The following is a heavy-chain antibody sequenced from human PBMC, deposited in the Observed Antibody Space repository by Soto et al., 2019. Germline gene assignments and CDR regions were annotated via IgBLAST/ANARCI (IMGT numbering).Heavy chain of an antibody. CDR2: LYADGST. V-gene: IGHV3-53*02. Sequence: EVQLVETGGALIQPGGSLRLSCAASGFPVNATYLSWVRQAPGKGLEWLSVLYADGSTYYIDSVKGRFRISRDSSKNTLYLQMDSLRVDDTALYFCARTAEGDTPRTHWYFDLWGRGTLVTVSS. CDR3: ARTAEGDTPRTHWYFDL. J-gene: IGHJ2*01. D-gene: IGHD5-18*01. CDR1: GFPVNATY.